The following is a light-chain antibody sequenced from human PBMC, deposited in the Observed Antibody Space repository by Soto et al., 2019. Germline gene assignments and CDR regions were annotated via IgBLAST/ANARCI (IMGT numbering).Light chain of an antibody. J-gene: IGKJ2*01. CDR2: GAS. Sequence: ERVMTQSPDTLSVSPGERATLSCRASQTVSTNLAWYQLKPGHAPRLLIYGASTRATGVPARFSGSGSGTEFTLTISSLQSEDFEVYYCQQYNNWLYTSGQGTKVEIK. V-gene: IGKV3-15*01. CDR1: QTVSTN. CDR3: QQYNNWLYT.